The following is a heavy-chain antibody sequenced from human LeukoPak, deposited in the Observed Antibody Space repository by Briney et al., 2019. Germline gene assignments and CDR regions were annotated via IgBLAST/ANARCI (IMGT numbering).Heavy chain of an antibody. CDR3: ARARDYGDYYFDY. CDR1: GGTFSSYA. V-gene: IGHV1-69*04. D-gene: IGHD4-17*01. Sequence: SVKVSCKASGGTFSSYAISWVRQAPGQGLEWMGRIIPILGIANYAQKFQGRVTMTTDTSTSTAYMELRSLRSDDTAVYYCARARDYGDYYFDYWGQGTLVTVSS. J-gene: IGHJ4*02. CDR2: IIPILGIA.